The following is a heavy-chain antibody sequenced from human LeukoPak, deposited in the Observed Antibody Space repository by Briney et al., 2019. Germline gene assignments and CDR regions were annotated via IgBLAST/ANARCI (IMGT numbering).Heavy chain of an antibody. CDR2: ARYDGNLQ. CDR1: GFSFSRYG. Sequence: GSLRLFCAASGFSFSRYGMHWVRQAPGKGLEWVAFARYDGNLQFYADSVKGRFTISRDNSKNTVSLQMNSLRAEDTAVYYCAKDQPGGDIVEEGYYMDVWGKGTTVTVSS. D-gene: IGHD2-15*01. J-gene: IGHJ6*03. V-gene: IGHV3-30*02. CDR3: AKDQPGGDIVEEGYYMDV.